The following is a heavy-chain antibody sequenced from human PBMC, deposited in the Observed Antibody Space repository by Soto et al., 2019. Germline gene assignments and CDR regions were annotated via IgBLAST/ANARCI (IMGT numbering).Heavy chain of an antibody. D-gene: IGHD3-9*01. J-gene: IGHJ4*02. CDR1: GGSISNSNW. CDR3: AREWSIWTGYYFDY. CDR2: IYHSGST. V-gene: IGHV4-4*02. Sequence: QVQLQESGPGLVKPSGTLSLTCAVSGGSISNSNWWSWVRQPPGKGLEWIGEIYHSGSTSYNPSLESRVTISVDKSKNQFSLSLRSVTAADTAVYYCAREWSIWTGYYFDYWGQGTLVTVSS.